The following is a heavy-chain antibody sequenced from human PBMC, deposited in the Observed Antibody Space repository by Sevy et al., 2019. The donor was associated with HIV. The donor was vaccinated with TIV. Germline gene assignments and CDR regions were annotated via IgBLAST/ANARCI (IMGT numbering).Heavy chain of an antibody. CDR3: AREVSWIPSCRRYYGMDV. V-gene: IGHV3-48*02. CDR2: ISSSSSTI. CDR1: GFTFSSYS. D-gene: IGHD6-13*01. J-gene: IGHJ6*02. Sequence: GWSLRLSCAASGFTFSSYSMNWVRQAPGKGLEWVSYISSSSSTIYYADSVKGRFTISRDNAKNSLYLQMNSLLDDDTAGYYCAREVSWIPSCRRYYGMDVWGQGTTVTVSS.